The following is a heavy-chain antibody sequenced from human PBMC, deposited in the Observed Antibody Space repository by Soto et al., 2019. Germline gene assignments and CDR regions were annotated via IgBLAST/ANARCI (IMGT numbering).Heavy chain of an antibody. V-gene: IGHV3-21*01. Sequence: EVQLVESGGGLVKPGGSLRLSCAASGFTFSSNSMKWVRRAPGKRLEWVSLISSSSSYIYYADSVKGRWTISRDNAKNSLYLQMSSLRAEDTAVYYCARVGYSSGWLPDYWGQGTLVTVSS. CDR1: GFTFSSNS. CDR2: ISSSSSYI. CDR3: ARVGYSSGWLPDY. D-gene: IGHD6-19*01. J-gene: IGHJ4*02.